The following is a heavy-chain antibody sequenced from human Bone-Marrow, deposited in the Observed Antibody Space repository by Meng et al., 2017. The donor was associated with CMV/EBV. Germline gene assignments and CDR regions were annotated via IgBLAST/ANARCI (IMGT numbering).Heavy chain of an antibody. CDR2: MNPNSGNT. Sequence: SGKTSGYTVTRYDLKGLRRTTGQAMEWMGWMNPNSGNTAHAQNLQGRVTITRNTPISAADMELSSLRTEDTAVYYCARGCRSWFYDPWGPGTLVTVSS. D-gene: IGHD6-13*01. V-gene: IGHV1-8*03. CDR3: ARGCRSWFYDP. J-gene: IGHJ5*02. CDR1: GYTVTRYD.